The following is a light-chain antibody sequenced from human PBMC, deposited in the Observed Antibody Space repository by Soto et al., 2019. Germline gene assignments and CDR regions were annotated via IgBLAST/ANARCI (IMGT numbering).Light chain of an antibody. CDR3: QQSHNRPS. J-gene: IGKJ3*01. V-gene: IGKV3D-15*01. CDR1: QRISTN. CDR2: DAS. Sequence: ILMTQSPDTLSVSPGEGATLSCRASQRISTNLAWYQQRPGQAPRLLIYDASNRATGIPARFSGSGSGTEFTLTIGSLRSEDSAVYYCQQSHNRPSFGPGTKVEIK.